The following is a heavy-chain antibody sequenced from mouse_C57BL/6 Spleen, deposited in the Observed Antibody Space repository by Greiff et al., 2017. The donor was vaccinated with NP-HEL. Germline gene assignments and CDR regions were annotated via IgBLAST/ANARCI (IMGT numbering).Heavy chain of an antibody. J-gene: IGHJ3*01. D-gene: IGHD3-2*02. CDR2: IYPGDGDP. CDR1: GYAFSSYW. V-gene: IGHV1-80*01. Sequence: QVQLQQSGAELVKPGASVKISCKASGYAFSSYWMNWVKQRPGKGLEWIGQIYPGDGDPNYNGKFKGKATLTADTSSSTAYMQLSSLTSEDSAVYFCARGTAQATSWFAYWGQGTLVTVSA. CDR3: ARGTAQATSWFAY.